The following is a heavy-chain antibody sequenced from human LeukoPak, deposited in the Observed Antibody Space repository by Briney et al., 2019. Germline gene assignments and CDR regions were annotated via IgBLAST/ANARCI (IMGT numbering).Heavy chain of an antibody. Sequence: SETLSLTCTVSDTSIISYYWSWIRQPAGKGLEWIGRIYTSGSTNYNPSLKSRVTMSVDTSKNQFSLKLSSATAADTAVYYCVRDPGLIAWFEPWGQGTLVTVSS. CDR2: IYTSGST. J-gene: IGHJ5*02. CDR3: VRDPGLIAWFEP. CDR1: DTSIISYY. V-gene: IGHV4-4*07. D-gene: IGHD2-21*01.